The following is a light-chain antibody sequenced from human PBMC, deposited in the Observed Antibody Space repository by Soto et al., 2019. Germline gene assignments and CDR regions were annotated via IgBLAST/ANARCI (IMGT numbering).Light chain of an antibody. CDR3: QQYGGSPPT. CDR1: QSVSISS. J-gene: IGKJ1*01. CDR2: GGS. V-gene: IGKV3-20*01. Sequence: EIELTQSPGTLSLSPVERATLSCIASQSVSISSLAWYQQKPGQAPRLLIYGGSSRATGIPERFSGSGSGADFTLTIGRLEPEDFAVYHCQQYGGSPPTFGQGTKVDI.